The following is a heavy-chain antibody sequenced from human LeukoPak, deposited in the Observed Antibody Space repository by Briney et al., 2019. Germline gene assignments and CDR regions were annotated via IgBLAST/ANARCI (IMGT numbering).Heavy chain of an antibody. Sequence: SETLSLTCTVSGGSISSYYWSWIRQPPGKGLEWIGYIYYSGSTNYNPSLKSRVTISVDTSKNQFSLKLSSVTAADTAVYYCARGQPGDFIIDNCFDPWGQGTLVTVSS. CDR1: GGSISSYY. J-gene: IGHJ5*02. CDR3: ARGQPGDFIIDNCFDP. V-gene: IGHV4-59*01. CDR2: IYYSGST. D-gene: IGHD2-21*02.